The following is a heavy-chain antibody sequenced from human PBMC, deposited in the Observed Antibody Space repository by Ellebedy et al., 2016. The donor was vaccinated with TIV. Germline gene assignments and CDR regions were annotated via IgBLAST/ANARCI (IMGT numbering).Heavy chain of an antibody. J-gene: IGHJ4*02. CDR1: GYTFTSYA. D-gene: IGHD3-3*01. CDR2: INAGNGNT. V-gene: IGHV1-3*01. Sequence: ASVKVSCKASGYTFTSYAMHWVRQAPGQRLEWMGWINAGNGNTKYSQKFQGRVTITRDTSASTAYMELSSLRSEDTAVYYCAREGSDFWSGPNNDYWGQGTLVTVSS. CDR3: AREGSDFWSGPNNDY.